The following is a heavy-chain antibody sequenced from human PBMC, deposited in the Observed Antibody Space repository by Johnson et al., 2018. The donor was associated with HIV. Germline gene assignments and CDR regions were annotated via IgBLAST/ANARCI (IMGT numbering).Heavy chain of an antibody. J-gene: IGHJ3*02. Sequence: VQLVESGGGVVRPGGSLRLSCVASGFTFDDYDMTWVRQAPGKGLEWVSGINWNGASTGYADSVKGRFTLSRAHAKNSLYVQMNGLRAEDSALYYCARATFYYDPSGYLTRPRAFDIWGQGTKVTVSS. V-gene: IGHV3-20*04. D-gene: IGHD3-22*01. CDR2: INWNGAST. CDR1: GFTFDDYD. CDR3: ARATFYYDPSGYLTRPRAFDI.